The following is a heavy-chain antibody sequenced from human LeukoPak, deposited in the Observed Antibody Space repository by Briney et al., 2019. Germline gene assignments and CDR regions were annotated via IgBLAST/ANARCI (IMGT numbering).Heavy chain of an antibody. D-gene: IGHD1-1*01. CDR2: INPSGGST. J-gene: IGHJ4*02. V-gene: IGHV1-46*01. CDR1: GYTFTSYY. Sequence: GASVKVSCKASGYTFTSYYMHWVRQAPGQGLEWMGIINPSGGSTSYAQKFQGRVTMTRDTSTSTVYMELSSLRSEDTAVYYCARDFVQTIGIEPRGYWGQGILVTVSS. CDR3: ARDFVQTIGIEPRGY.